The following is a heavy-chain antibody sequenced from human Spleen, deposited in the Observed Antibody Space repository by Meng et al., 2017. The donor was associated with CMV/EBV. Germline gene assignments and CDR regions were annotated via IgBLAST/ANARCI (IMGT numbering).Heavy chain of an antibody. V-gene: IGHV3-21*01. J-gene: IGHJ3*02. D-gene: IGHD2-2*01. CDR2: ISSSSSYI. CDR3: ARDRADIGVEPPPIHGAFDM. Sequence: YGMNWVRQAPGKGLEWVSSISSSSSYINHAESVKGRFTISRDNAKNSLFLEMNTLRAEDTAVYYCARDRADIGVEPPPIHGAFDMWGQGTVVTVSS. CDR1: YG.